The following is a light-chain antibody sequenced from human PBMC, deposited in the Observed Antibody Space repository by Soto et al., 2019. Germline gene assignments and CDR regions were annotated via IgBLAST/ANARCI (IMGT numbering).Light chain of an antibody. V-gene: IGKV3-20*01. CDR2: GAS. Sequence: EIVLTESPGTLSLSPGERDTLSCMASPTDSSSYLAWYQQKPGQAPRLLIYGASSRATGIPDRFSGSGSGTDFTLTISRLEPEDFAVYYCQQYSSLWTFGQGTKVEVK. CDR3: QQYSSLWT. CDR1: PTDSSSY. J-gene: IGKJ1*01.